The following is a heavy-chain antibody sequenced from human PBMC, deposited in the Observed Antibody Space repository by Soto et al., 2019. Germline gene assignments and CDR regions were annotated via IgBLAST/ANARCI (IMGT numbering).Heavy chain of an antibody. D-gene: IGHD3-3*01. V-gene: IGHV4-4*02. CDR1: GGSLSGHHW. CDR2: VYLGGTT. CDR3: AKQTISYTWDV. Sequence: QVLLQESGPGLVKPSGTLSLTCAVSGGSLSGHHWWSWVRQSPGKGLEWIGEVYLGGTTNYNPSLTSRVTISTDQSQNQLSLRVTSATAADTAVYYCAKQTISYTWDVWGQGTTVIVSS. J-gene: IGHJ6*02.